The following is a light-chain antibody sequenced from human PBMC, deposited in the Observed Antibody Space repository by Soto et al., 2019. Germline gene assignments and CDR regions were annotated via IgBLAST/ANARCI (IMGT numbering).Light chain of an antibody. CDR1: QSVSSSY. J-gene: IGKJ1*01. Sequence: EIVVTQSPGTLSLSPGEIATLSCRASQSVSSSYLAWYQQKPGQAPRLLIYGASSRATGTPDRFSGSGSGTDFTLTISRLEPEDFAVYYCQQYGSSPRAFGQGTKVDIK. V-gene: IGKV3-20*01. CDR2: GAS. CDR3: QQYGSSPRA.